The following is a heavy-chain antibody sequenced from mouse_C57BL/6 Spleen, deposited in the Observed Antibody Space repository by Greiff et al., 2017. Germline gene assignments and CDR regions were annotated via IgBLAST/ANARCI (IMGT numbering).Heavy chain of an antibody. Sequence: QVQLKESGPELVKPGASVKISCKASGYAFSSSWMNWVKQRPGKGLEWIGRIYPGDGDTNYNGKFKGKATLTADKSSSTAYMQLSRLTSEDSAVYFCANGGNYFDYWGQGTTLTVSS. CDR3: ANGGNYFDY. V-gene: IGHV1-82*01. J-gene: IGHJ2*01. CDR2: IYPGDGDT. D-gene: IGHD2-1*01. CDR1: GYAFSSSW.